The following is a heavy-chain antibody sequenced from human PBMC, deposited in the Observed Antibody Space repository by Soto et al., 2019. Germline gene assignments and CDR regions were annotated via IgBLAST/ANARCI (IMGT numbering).Heavy chain of an antibody. CDR1: GFTFSSYG. V-gene: IGHV3-30*18. CDR2: ISYDASNK. CDR3: AKRGGVVVPNWGGDYYYGMDV. D-gene: IGHD2-2*01. J-gene: IGHJ6*02. Sequence: QVQLVESGGGVVQPGRSLRLSCAASGFTFSSYGMHWVRQAPGKGLEWVAVISYDASNKYYADSVKGRFTISRDNSKNTLYLQMNSLRAEDTAVYYCAKRGGVVVPNWGGDYYYGMDVWGQGTTVTVSS.